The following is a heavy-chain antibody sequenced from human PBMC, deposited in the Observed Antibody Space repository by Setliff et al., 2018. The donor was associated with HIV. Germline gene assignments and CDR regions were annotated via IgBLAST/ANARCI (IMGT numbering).Heavy chain of an antibody. Sequence: LSLTCTVSGGSISSGSYYWNWIRQPAGKGLEWIGRIYTSGSTNYNPSLKSRVTISVDASKNQFSLKLSSVTAADTAVYYCAREDYYYYGMDVWGQGTTVTVSS. CDR2: IYTSGST. CDR3: AREDYYYYGMDV. J-gene: IGHJ6*02. V-gene: IGHV4-61*02. CDR1: GGSISSGSYY.